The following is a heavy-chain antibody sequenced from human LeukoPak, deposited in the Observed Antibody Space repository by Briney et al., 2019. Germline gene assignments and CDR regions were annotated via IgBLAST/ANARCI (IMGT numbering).Heavy chain of an antibody. CDR1: GYTFTSYG. CDR3: ARTHRGFNWFDP. J-gene: IGHJ5*02. D-gene: IGHD1-14*01. Sequence: ASVKVSCKASGYTFTSYGISWVRQAPGQGLEWMGWISAYNGNTNYAQKLQGRVTMTTDTSTSTAYMELRSLRSDDTAVYYCARTHRGFNWFDPWGQGILVTVSS. CDR2: ISAYNGNT. V-gene: IGHV1-18*04.